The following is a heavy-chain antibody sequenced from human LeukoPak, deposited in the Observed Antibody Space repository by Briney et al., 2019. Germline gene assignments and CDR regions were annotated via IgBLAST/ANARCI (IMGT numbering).Heavy chain of an antibody. CDR3: ARADGSGSPHFDY. D-gene: IGHD3-10*01. V-gene: IGHV4-34*01. CDR2: INHSGST. CDR1: GGSFSGYY. Sequence: PSETLSLTCAVYGGSFSGYYWSWIRQPPGKGLEWIGEINHSGSTNYNPSLKSRVTISVDTSKNQFSLKLSSVTAADTAVYYCARADGSGSPHFDYWGQGTLVTVSS. J-gene: IGHJ4*02.